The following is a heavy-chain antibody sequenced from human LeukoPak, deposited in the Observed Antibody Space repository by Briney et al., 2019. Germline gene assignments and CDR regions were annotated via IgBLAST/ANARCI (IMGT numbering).Heavy chain of an antibody. CDR1: GYTFTSYD. Sequence: ASVKVSCKASGYTFTSYDINWVRQATGQGLEWMGWMNPNSGNTGYAQKFQGRVTMTRNTSISTAYMELSSLRSEDTAVYYCARTYDTSTGYHDYWGQGTLVTVSS. D-gene: IGHD3-9*01. V-gene: IGHV1-8*01. CDR3: ARTYDTSTGYHDY. J-gene: IGHJ4*02. CDR2: MNPNSGNT.